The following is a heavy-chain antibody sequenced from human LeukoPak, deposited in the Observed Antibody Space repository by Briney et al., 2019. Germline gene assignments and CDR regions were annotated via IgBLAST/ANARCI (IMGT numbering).Heavy chain of an antibody. D-gene: IGHD3-22*01. CDR1: GGSFSGYF. Sequence: SETLSLTCAVYGGSFSGYFWSWIRQPPGEGLEWIGEINHSGSTNYNPSLKSRVTISVDTSKNQFSLKLSSVTAADTAVYYCARDKPSYYYDSSGYLVVWGKGTTVTISS. J-gene: IGHJ6*03. V-gene: IGHV4-34*01. CDR2: INHSGST. CDR3: ARDKPSYYYDSSGYLVV.